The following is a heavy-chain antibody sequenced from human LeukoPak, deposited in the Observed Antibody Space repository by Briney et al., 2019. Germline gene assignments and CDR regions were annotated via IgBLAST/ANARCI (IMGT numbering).Heavy chain of an antibody. D-gene: IGHD1-26*01. J-gene: IGHJ3*02. Sequence: ASVKLSCKASGYIFISYYMHWVRQAPGQGLEWMGIINPSGGSTSYAQKFQGRVTMTRDMSTSTVYMELSSLRSEDTAVYYCAREDGEWELRAFDIWGQGTMVTVSS. CDR2: INPSGGST. CDR1: GYIFISYY. V-gene: IGHV1-46*01. CDR3: AREDGEWELRAFDI.